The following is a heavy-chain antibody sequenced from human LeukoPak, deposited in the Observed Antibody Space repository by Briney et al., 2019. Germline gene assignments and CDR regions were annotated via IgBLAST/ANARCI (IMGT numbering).Heavy chain of an antibody. V-gene: IGHV1-2*06. CDR3: AISTSPYVIEVWTNGPLDY. CDR2: INPKSGGT. CDR1: GYTFTGNY. Sequence: ASVKVSCKASGYTFTGNYMHWVRQAPGQGLEWIGRINPKSGGTNYAQEFQGRVTMTRDTSINTAYMELSRVRSDDTAVYYCAISTSPYVIEVWTNGPLDYWGQGTLVTVSS. D-gene: IGHD3-22*01. J-gene: IGHJ4*02.